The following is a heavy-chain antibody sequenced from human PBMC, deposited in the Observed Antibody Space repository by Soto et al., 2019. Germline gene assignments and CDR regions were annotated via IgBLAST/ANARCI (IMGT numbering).Heavy chain of an antibody. CDR2: IYYSGST. Sequence: SETLSLTCTVSGGSISSYYWSWIRQPPGKGLEWIGYIYYSGSTNYNPSLKSRVTISVDTSKNQFSLKLSSVTAADTAVYYCARVQNRKQLVTWFDPWGQGTLVTAPQ. CDR1: GGSISSYY. D-gene: IGHD6-6*01. V-gene: IGHV4-59*01. J-gene: IGHJ5*02. CDR3: ARVQNRKQLVTWFDP.